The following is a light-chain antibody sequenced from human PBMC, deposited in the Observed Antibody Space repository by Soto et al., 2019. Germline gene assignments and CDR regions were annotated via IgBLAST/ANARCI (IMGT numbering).Light chain of an antibody. V-gene: IGKV3-15*01. CDR3: QQYNNWLSWT. J-gene: IGKJ1*01. Sequence: EIVLTQAPGTLSLSPGERATLSCRASQSVSSNLAWYQQKPGQAPRLLIYGASTRATGIPARFSGSGSGTELTLTISSLQSEDFAVYYCQQYNNWLSWTFGQGTKVDIK. CDR1: QSVSSN. CDR2: GAS.